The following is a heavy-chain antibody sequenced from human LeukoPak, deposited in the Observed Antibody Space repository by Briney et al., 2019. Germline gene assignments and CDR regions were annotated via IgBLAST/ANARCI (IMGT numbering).Heavy chain of an antibody. CDR1: GFTFSSYS. CDR2: ISSSSSTI. V-gene: IGHV3-48*01. J-gene: IGHJ3*02. CDR3: AREDRKTGYGLPTTDAFDI. D-gene: IGHD5-18*01. Sequence: GGSLRLSCAASGFTFSSYSMNWVRQAPGKGLEWVSYISSSSSTIYYADSVKGRFTISRDNAKNSLYLQMNSLRAEDTAVYYCAREDRKTGYGLPTTDAFDIWGQGTMVTVSS.